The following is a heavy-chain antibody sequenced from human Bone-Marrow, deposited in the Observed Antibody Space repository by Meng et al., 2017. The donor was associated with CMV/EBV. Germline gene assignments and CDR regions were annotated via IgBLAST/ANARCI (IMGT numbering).Heavy chain of an antibody. V-gene: IGHV3-11*01. CDR1: GCTFSDYY. J-gene: IGHJ6*02. D-gene: IGHD3-22*01. CDR2: ISSSGSTI. Sequence: GGSLRLSCAASGCTFSDYYMSWIRQAPGKGLEWVSYISSSGSTIYYADSVKGRVTITRDNAKNSMYLQMNSLRADDTALYYCARTFTTGYYYGMDVWGQGTTVTVSS. CDR3: ARTFTTGYYYGMDV.